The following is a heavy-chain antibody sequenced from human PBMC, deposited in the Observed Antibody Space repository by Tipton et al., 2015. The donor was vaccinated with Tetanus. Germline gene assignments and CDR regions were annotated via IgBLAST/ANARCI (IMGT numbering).Heavy chain of an antibody. CDR1: GGSFSDNS. CDR3: ARAGKVHTFDH. J-gene: IGHJ4*02. Sequence: TLSLTCAVHGGSFSDNSWSWIRQSPGKGLEWIGEINHAGSTNYNPSLKSRVTISEDTSKKQFSLKLNSVTAADTAVYFCARAGKVHTFDHWGQGILVTVSS. V-gene: IGHV4-34*01. CDR2: INHAGST.